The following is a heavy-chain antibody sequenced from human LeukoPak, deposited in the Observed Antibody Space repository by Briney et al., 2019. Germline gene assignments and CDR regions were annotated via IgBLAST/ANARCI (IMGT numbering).Heavy chain of an antibody. J-gene: IGHJ3*02. Sequence: SETLSLTCAVYGGSFSGYYWSWIRQPPGKGLEWIGEINHSGSPNYNPSLKSRVTISIDTSKNQFSLKLSPVTAADTAVYYCARDHDGEDYGNAFNIWGQGTLVTVFS. CDR3: ARDHDGEDYGNAFNI. CDR2: INHSGSP. CDR1: GGSFSGYY. V-gene: IGHV4-34*01. D-gene: IGHD4-17*01.